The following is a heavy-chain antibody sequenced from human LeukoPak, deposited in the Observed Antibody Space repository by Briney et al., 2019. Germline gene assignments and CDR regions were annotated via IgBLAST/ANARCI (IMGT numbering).Heavy chain of an antibody. CDR2: IKQDGSEK. V-gene: IGHV3-7*03. D-gene: IGHD6-13*01. CDR1: GFAFSSYW. Sequence: GGSLRLSCAASGFAFSSYWLTWVRQAPGKGLEWVANIKQDGSEKYYVDSVKGRFTISRDNAKNSLYLQMNSLRAEDTAVYYCACSRTFDYWGQGTLVTVSS. CDR3: ACSRTFDY. J-gene: IGHJ4*02.